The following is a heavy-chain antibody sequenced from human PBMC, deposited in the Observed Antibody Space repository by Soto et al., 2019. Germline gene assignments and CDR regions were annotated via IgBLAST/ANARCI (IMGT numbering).Heavy chain of an antibody. D-gene: IGHD2-15*01. Sequence: SATESLTCTVSGGSISSSIYYWGWIRQPIGKGLEWIGSIYYSGSTYYNPSLKSRVTISVDTSKNQFSLKLSSVTAADTAVYYCARSPRYCSGGSCYGIWFDPWGQGTLVTVSS. CDR1: GGSISSSIYY. CDR3: ARSPRYCSGGSCYGIWFDP. V-gene: IGHV4-39*01. J-gene: IGHJ5*02. CDR2: IYYSGST.